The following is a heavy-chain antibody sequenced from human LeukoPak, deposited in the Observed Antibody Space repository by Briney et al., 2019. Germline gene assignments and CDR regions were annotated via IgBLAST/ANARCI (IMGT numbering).Heavy chain of an antibody. Sequence: PSETLSLTCTVSGYSISSGYYWGWIRQPPGKGLEWIGSIYHSGSTCYNPSLKNRVTISVDTSKNQFSLKLSSVTAADTAVYYCARGPTPSDFWRYWGQGTLVTVSS. CDR3: ARGPTPSDFWRY. CDR2: IYHSGST. D-gene: IGHD3-3*01. CDR1: GYSISSGYY. J-gene: IGHJ4*02. V-gene: IGHV4-38-2*02.